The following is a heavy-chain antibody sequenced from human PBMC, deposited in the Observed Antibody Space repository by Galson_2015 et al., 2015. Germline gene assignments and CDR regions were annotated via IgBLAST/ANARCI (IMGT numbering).Heavy chain of an antibody. D-gene: IGHD2-15*01. CDR2: ISWDGGST. CDR3: AKDKGDCSGGSCPFDY. V-gene: IGHV3-43*01. Sequence: SLRLSCAASGFTFDDYTMHWVRQAPGKGLEWVSLISWDGGSTYYADSVKGRFTISRDNSKNSLYLQMNSLRTEDTALYYCAKDKGDCSGGSCPFDYWGQGTLVTVSS. J-gene: IGHJ4*02. CDR1: GFTFDDYT.